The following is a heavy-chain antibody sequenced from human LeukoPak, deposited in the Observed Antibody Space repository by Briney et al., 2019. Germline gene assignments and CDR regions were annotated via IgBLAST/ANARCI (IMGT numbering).Heavy chain of an antibody. CDR1: GYTFTGYY. J-gene: IGHJ4*02. D-gene: IGHD2-2*01. CDR2: INPNSGGT. V-gene: IGHV1-2*02. CDR3: ARDRYCSSNSCPRGGLDY. Sequence: ASVKVSCKASGYTFTGYYMHWVRQAPGQGLEWMGWINPNSGGTNYAQKFQGRVTMTRDTSISTAYMEPSRLRSDDTAVYYCARDRYCSSNSCPRGGLDYWGQGTLVTVSS.